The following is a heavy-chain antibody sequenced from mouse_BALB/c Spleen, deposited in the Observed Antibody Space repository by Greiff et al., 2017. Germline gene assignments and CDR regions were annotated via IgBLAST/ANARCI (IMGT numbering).Heavy chain of an antibody. CDR2: ISSGSSTI. J-gene: IGHJ1*01. V-gene: IGHV5-17*02. D-gene: IGHD3-3*01. CDR1: GFTFSSFG. CDR3: AGGGRSWYFDV. Sequence: EVKLVESGGGLVQPGGSRKLSCAASGFTFSSFGMHWVRQAPEKGLEWVAYISSGSSTIYYADTVKGRFTISRENPKNTLFLQLTSLRSEDTAMYYCAGGGRSWYFDVWGAGTTVTVSS.